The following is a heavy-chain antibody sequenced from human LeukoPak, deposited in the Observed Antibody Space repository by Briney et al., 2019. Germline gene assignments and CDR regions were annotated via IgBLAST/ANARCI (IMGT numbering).Heavy chain of an antibody. CDR1: GFTFSNYW. V-gene: IGHV3-7*04. D-gene: IGHD2-21*02. J-gene: IGHJ4*02. CDR2: IKEDGSDK. CDR3: ARDQWRLFDY. Sequence: GESLRLSCAASGFTFSNYWITWVRQAPGKGLEWVANIKEDGSDKYYVDSVKDRFTISRDNAKNSLYLQMNSLRVEDTAVYFCARDQWRLFDYWGQGTLVAVSS.